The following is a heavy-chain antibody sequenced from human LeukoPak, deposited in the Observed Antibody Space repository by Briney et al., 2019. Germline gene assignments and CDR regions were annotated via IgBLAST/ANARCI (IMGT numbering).Heavy chain of an antibody. D-gene: IGHD2-15*01. V-gene: IGHV1-18*01. CDR1: GYTFITYG. CDR2: VSAYADDT. Sequence: ASVKVSCKASGYTFITYGISWVRQAPGQGLEWMGWVSAYADDTNYVQKYQGRVSMTTDTSTSTAYMELRSLRSDDTAVYYCARDCIGCHGFDYSSQGTLVTVSS. J-gene: IGHJ4*02. CDR3: ARDCIGCHGFDY.